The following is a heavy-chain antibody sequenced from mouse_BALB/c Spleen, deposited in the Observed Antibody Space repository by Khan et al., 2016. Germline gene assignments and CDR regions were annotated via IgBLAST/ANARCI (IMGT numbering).Heavy chain of an antibody. Sequence: QIQLVQSGPELKKPGETVKISCKASGYPFTNYGMNWVKQAPGKGLKWMGWINTYTGQPTYDDDFKGRFAFSLETSATTAYLQINTLKNEDTATYFCAREDWDGYAMDYWGQGTSVTVSS. D-gene: IGHD4-1*01. J-gene: IGHJ4*01. CDR1: GYPFTNYG. V-gene: IGHV9-3-1*01. CDR3: AREDWDGYAMDY. CDR2: INTYTGQP.